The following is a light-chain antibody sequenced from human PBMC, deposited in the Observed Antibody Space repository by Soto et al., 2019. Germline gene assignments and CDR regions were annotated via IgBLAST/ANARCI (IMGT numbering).Light chain of an antibody. V-gene: IGLV2-14*03. Sequence: QSALTQPASVSGSPGQSITISCTGTSSDVGAYTFVSWYQQHPDKVPNLMIFDVSRRPSGVPDRFSGSKSGNTASLTISGLQPEDEADYYCSSYTSSSTHVFGSGTKLTVL. CDR2: DVS. CDR3: SSYTSSSTHV. CDR1: SSDVGAYTF. J-gene: IGLJ1*01.